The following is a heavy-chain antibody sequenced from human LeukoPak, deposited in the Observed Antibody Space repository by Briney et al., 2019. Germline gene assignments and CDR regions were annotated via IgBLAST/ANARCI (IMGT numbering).Heavy chain of an antibody. CDR3: ARERYGSGSYYTGHAFDI. CDR1: GGSISSYY. J-gene: IGHJ3*02. D-gene: IGHD3-10*01. V-gene: IGHV4-59*01. CDR2: IYYSGST. Sequence: SETLSLTCTASGGSISSYYWSWIRQPPGKGLEWIGYIYYSGSTNYNPSLKSRVTISVDTSKNQFSLKLSSVTAADTAVYYCARERYGSGSYYTGHAFDIWGQGTMVTVSS.